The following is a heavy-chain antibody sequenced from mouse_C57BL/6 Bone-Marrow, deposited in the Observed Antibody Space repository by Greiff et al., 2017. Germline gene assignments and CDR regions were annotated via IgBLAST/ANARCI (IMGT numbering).Heavy chain of an antibody. Sequence: QVQLKQPGAELVMPGASVKLSCKASGYTFTSYWMHWVKQRPGQGLEWIGEIDPSDSYTNYNQKFKGKSTLTVDKSSSTAYMQLSSLTSEDSAVYYCARGGDYYDGYAMDYWGQGTSVTVSS. D-gene: IGHD1-1*01. V-gene: IGHV1-69*01. CDR2: IDPSDSYT. CDR3: ARGGDYYDGYAMDY. J-gene: IGHJ4*01. CDR1: GYTFTSYW.